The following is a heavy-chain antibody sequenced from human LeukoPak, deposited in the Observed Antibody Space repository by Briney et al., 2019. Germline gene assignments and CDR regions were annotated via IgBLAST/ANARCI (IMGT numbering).Heavy chain of an antibody. CDR1: GFTFSSYA. V-gene: IGHV3-30*14. D-gene: IGHD3-10*01. Sequence: AGGSLRLSCAASGFTFSSYAMHWVRQAPGKGLEWVAVISYDGSNKYYADSVKGRFTISRDNSKNTLYLQMNSLRAEDTAVYYCAREKKVRGVIISGAFDIWGQGTMVTVSS. CDR2: ISYDGSNK. CDR3: AREKKVRGVIISGAFDI. J-gene: IGHJ3*02.